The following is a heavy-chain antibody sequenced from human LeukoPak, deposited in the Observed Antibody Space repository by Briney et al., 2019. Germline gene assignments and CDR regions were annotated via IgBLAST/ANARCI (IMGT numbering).Heavy chain of an antibody. J-gene: IGHJ4*02. D-gene: IGHD3-9*01. CDR3: ARHNGDILTGYFDY. CDR1: GGSISSYY. CDR2: IYYSGST. Sequence: KASATLSLTCTVSGGSISSYYWSWIRQPPGKGLEWIGYIYYSGSTNYNPSLKSRVTISVDTSKNQFSLKLSSVTAADTAVYYCARHNGDILTGYFDYWGQGTLVTVSS. V-gene: IGHV4-59*08.